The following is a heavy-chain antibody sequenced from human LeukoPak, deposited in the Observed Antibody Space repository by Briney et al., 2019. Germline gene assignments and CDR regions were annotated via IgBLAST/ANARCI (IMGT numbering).Heavy chain of an antibody. Sequence: GGSLRLSCAASGFTFDNFAMHWVRPAPGKGLEWVSGITWNSRVKTYTPSVKGRFTISRDNAKNSLDLQMSSLRAEDTAVYYCARDQAVPAVDYYYYMDVWGKGTTVTVSS. V-gene: IGHV3-9*01. CDR3: ARDQAVPAVDYYYYMDV. CDR2: ITWNSRVK. D-gene: IGHD2-2*01. CDR1: GFTFDNFA. J-gene: IGHJ6*03.